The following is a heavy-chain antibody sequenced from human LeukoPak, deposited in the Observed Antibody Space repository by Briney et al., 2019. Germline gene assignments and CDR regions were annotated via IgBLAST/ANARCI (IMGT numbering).Heavy chain of an antibody. CDR3: LRGDRRDY. CDR1: GFTFSITY. Sequence: GSLRLSCTASGFTFSITYMAWVRQAPGKGLEWVSVIYGGGDAYYADSVKGRFTIARDNSKKTLYLQMNNLRVEDTAVYYCLRGDRRDYWGQGTLVTVSS. CDR2: IYGGGDA. V-gene: IGHV3-66*01. J-gene: IGHJ4*02.